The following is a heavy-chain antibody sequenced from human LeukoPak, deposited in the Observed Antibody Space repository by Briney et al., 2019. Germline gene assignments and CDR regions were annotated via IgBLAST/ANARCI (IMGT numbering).Heavy chain of an antibody. J-gene: IGHJ4*02. CDR1: GYTFTKYV. D-gene: IGHD2-21*01. CDR3: ARDDCGDTCYPGGY. V-gene: IGHV1-3*01. Sequence: GASVKVSCKASGYTFTKYVVHWVRQAPGQRPDWMGWINACNGDTKYSQNLQDRVTITRDTSANTAYMELSSLTSEDTALYYCARDDCGDTCYPGGYWGQGALVTVSS. CDR2: INACNGDT.